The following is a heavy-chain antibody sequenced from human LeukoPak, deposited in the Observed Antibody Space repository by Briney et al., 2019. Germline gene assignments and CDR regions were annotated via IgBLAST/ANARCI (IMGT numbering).Heavy chain of an antibody. J-gene: IGHJ4*02. Sequence: SQTLSLTCTVSGASISSGNYYWSWIRLPPGKGLEWIGYIYYSGSTNYNPSLKSRVTISVDTSKNQFSLKLSSVTAADTAVYYCARSGTVGAMPVWGQGTLVTVSS. CDR3: ARSGTVGAMPV. CDR2: IYYSGST. D-gene: IGHD1-26*01. CDR1: GASISSGNYY. V-gene: IGHV4-61*01.